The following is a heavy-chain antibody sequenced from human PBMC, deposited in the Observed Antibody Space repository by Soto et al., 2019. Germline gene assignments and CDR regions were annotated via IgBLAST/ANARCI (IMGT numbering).Heavy chain of an antibody. V-gene: IGHV3-23*01. CDR3: AKPEYYYDSSGYYFDY. Sequence: PGGSLRLSCAASGFTFSSYAMSWVRQAPGKGLEWVSAISGSGGSTYYADSVKGRFTISRDNSKNTLYLQMNSLRAEDTAVYYCAKPEYYYDSSGYYFDYWAQRTLVTVSS. D-gene: IGHD3-22*01. J-gene: IGHJ4*02. CDR1: GFTFSSYA. CDR2: ISGSGGST.